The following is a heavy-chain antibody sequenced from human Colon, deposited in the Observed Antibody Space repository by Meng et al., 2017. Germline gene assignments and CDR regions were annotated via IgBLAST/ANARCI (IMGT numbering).Heavy chain of an antibody. CDR1: GGSVSSPSYY. V-gene: IGHV4-61*03. Sequence: QGAGPRLLMPSRTPSLTCTLSGGSVSSPSYYWSWIRQTPGKGLEWIGYVYYTGSANYNPSLKSRVTISVDTSKNHFSLNLTSVTAADTAVYYCARGRGSYSSIDFWGQGTLVTVSS. J-gene: IGHJ4*02. CDR2: VYYTGSA. CDR3: ARGRGSYSSIDF. D-gene: IGHD1-26*01.